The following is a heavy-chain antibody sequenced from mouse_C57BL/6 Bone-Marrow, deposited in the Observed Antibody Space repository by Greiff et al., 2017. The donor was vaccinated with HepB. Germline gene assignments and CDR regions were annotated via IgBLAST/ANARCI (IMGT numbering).Heavy chain of an antibody. D-gene: IGHD1-1*01. V-gene: IGHV1-74*01. Sequence: VQLQQPGAELVKPGASVKVSCKASGYTFTSYWMHWVKQRPGQGLEWIGRIHPSDSDTNYNQKFKGKATLTVDKSSSTAYMQLSSLTSEDSAVYYCAIPSFYYYGSSYYYAMDYWGQGTSVTVSS. CDR2: IHPSDSDT. CDR3: AIPSFYYYGSSYYYAMDY. CDR1: GYTFTSYW. J-gene: IGHJ4*01.